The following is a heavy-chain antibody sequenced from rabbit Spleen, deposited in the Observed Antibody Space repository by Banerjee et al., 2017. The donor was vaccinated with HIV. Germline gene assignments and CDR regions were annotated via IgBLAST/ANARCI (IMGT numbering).Heavy chain of an antibody. Sequence: EQLEESGGGLVKPEGSLTLTCKASGGSLNDKDVMCWVRQAPGKGLEWIACINIATGKSVYASWAKGRFIMFRTSSTTVTLQMTSLTAADTATYFCARDLVTVIGWNFNLWGPGTLVTVS. CDR1: GGSLNDKDV. V-gene: IGHV1S45*01. J-gene: IGHJ4*01. CDR2: INIATGKS. D-gene: IGHD1-1*01. CDR3: ARDLVTVIGWNFNL.